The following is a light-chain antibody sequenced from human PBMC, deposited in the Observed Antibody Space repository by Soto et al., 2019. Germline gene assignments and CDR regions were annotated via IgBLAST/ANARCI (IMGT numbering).Light chain of an antibody. J-gene: IGLJ3*02. CDR2: EGT. CDR1: SSESGNYSV. CDR3: HSYARSTLV. V-gene: IGLV2-23*01. Sequence: QSALTQSASVSGSPGQSITISCTGTSSESGNYSVVSWYQQHPGKAPKLLIYEGTKRPSGVSNRFSASESGNTASLTISGLQAEDEAVYYCHSYARSTLVFGGGTPLTV.